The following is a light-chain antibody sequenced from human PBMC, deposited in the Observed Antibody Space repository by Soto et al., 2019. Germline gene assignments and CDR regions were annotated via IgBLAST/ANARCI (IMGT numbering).Light chain of an antibody. CDR1: QDISNY. V-gene: IGKV1-33*01. Sequence: DIQMTQSPSSLSASVGDRVTITCQASQDISNYLNWYQQKPGKAHKLLIYDASNLETGVPSRFSGSGSGTDFTFTISSLQPEDIATYYCQQYDNLPSTFGPGTKVVIK. CDR2: DAS. CDR3: QQYDNLPST. J-gene: IGKJ3*01.